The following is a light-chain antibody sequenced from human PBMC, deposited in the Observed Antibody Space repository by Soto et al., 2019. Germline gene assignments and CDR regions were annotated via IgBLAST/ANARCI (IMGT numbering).Light chain of an antibody. CDR3: QQYNDNWT. CDR1: QSISSW. J-gene: IGKJ1*01. V-gene: IGKV1-5*03. Sequence: DIQMTQSPSTLSASVGDRVTITCRASQSISSWLAWYQQKPGKAPKLLIYKASTLQSGVPLRFSGSGSGTEFTLAISRLQPDDSATYYCQQYNDNWTFGQGTKVEIK. CDR2: KAS.